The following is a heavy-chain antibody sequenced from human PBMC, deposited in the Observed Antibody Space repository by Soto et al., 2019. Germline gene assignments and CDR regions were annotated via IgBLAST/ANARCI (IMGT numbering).Heavy chain of an antibody. D-gene: IGHD6-19*01. V-gene: IGHV1-3*05. Sequence: QVQLVQSGAEEKKPGASVKVSCTASGYTFTSYAMHWVRQAPGHRLEWMGWINAGNGNTKYSQKFRGRVTITMDTSESTAYMELSSLRSEDTAVYYCARARYSSGWYAYWGQGTLVTVSS. CDR1: GYTFTSYA. CDR2: INAGNGNT. CDR3: ARARYSSGWYAY. J-gene: IGHJ4*02.